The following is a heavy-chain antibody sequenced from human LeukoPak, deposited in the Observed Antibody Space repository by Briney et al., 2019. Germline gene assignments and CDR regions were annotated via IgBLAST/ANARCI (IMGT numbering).Heavy chain of an antibody. D-gene: IGHD6-13*01. CDR3: ARAWTSAGRFDF. Sequence: SETLSLTCTVSGDSIRDGDYYWSWIRQPPGKGLEWLGYIYYSGGTYYNPSPKSRLTISVDASRNQFSLRLSSVTAADTAVYYCARAWTSAGRFDFWGQGTLVPVSS. V-gene: IGHV4-30-4*01. CDR1: GDSIRDGDYY. CDR2: IYYSGGT. J-gene: IGHJ4*02.